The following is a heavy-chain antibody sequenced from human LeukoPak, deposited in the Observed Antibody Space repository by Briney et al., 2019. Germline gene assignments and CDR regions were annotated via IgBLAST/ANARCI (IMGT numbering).Heavy chain of an antibody. CDR1: GYSISSGYY. CDR3: ASTNYYGSGSYYQPYYYYYYMDV. V-gene: IGHV4-38-2*02. CDR2: IYHSGST. J-gene: IGHJ6*03. Sequence: KASETLSLTCTVSGYSISSGYYWGWIRQPPGEGLEWIGSIYHSGSTYYNPSLKSRVTISVDTSKNQFSLKLSSVTAADTAVYYCASTNYYGSGSYYQPYYYYYYMDVWGKGTTVTVSS. D-gene: IGHD3-10*01.